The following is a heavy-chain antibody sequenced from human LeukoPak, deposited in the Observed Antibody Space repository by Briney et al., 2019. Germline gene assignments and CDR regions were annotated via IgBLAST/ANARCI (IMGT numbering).Heavy chain of an antibody. J-gene: IGHJ4*02. V-gene: IGHV3-21*01. Sequence: PGGSLRLSCAASGFAFSSYSMNWVRQAPGKGLEWVSSISSSSSYIYYADSVKGRITISRDNAKNSLYLQMNSLRAEDTAVYYCARTYYYDSSGYLEGLFFDYWGQGTLVTVSS. CDR1: GFAFSSYS. D-gene: IGHD3-22*01. CDR3: ARTYYYDSSGYLEGLFFDY. CDR2: ISSSSSYI.